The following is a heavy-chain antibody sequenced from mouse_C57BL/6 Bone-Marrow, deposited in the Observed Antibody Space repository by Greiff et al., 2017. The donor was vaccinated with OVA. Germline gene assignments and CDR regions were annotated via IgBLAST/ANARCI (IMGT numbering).Heavy chain of an antibody. J-gene: IGHJ2*01. CDR1: GYTFTSYW. V-gene: IGHV1-72*01. CDR2: IDPNSGGT. Sequence: QQSCKASGYTFTSYWMHWVKQRPGRGLEWIGRIDPNSGGTKYNEKFKSKATLTVDKPSSTAYMQLSSLTSEDSAVYYCARGGFYGLYYFDYWGQGTTLTVSS. CDR3: ARGGFYGLYYFDY. D-gene: IGHD1-1*01.